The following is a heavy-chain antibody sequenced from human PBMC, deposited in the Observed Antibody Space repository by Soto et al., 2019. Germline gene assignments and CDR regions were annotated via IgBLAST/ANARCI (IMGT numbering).Heavy chain of an antibody. D-gene: IGHD2-15*01. Sequence: EVQLVESGGGLVQPGGSLRLSCAASGFTFSSYWMSWVRQAPGKGLEWGANIKQDGSEKYYVDSVKGRFTISRDNSKNSLYLQMNSLRAEDTAVYYCARGWVDIVVVVDADQYYFDYWGQGTLVTVSS. J-gene: IGHJ4*02. CDR2: IKQDGSEK. V-gene: IGHV3-7*03. CDR3: ARGWVDIVVVVDADQYYFDY. CDR1: GFTFSSYW.